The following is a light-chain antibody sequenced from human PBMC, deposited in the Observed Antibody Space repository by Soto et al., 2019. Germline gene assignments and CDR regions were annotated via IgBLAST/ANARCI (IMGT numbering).Light chain of an antibody. V-gene: IGKV1-5*03. J-gene: IGKJ4*01. CDR3: QQSNTNPLT. Sequence: DIQMTQSPSTLSASVGDRVTITCRASQSINTWLAWYQQKPGKAPKLLIYKASSLESGVPSRFSGSGSGTEFTLTISSLQPDDFATYYCQQSNTNPLTFGGGTKVEIK. CDR1: QSINTW. CDR2: KAS.